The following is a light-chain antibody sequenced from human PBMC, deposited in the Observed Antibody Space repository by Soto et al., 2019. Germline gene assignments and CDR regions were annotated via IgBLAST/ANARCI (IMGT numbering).Light chain of an antibody. J-gene: IGKJ1*01. V-gene: IGKV3-15*01. CDR1: QSVSSS. CDR2: GAF. Sequence: EIVMTQSPVTLSVSTGERVTLSCRASQSVSSSLAWYQQKPGQAPSLLIYGAFTRATGIPARFSGTGSGTEFTLTISSLQSEDFALYYCQQYNDWPLTFGQGTKVDIK. CDR3: QQYNDWPLT.